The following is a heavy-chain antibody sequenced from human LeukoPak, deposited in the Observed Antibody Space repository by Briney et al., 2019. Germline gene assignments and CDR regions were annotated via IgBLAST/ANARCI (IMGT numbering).Heavy chain of an antibody. V-gene: IGHV4-34*01. Sequence: PSETLSLTCAVYGGSFGGYYWSWIRQPPGKGLEWIGEINHSGSTNYNPSLKSRVTISVDTSKNQFSLKLSSVTAADTAVYYCARVSTIFGVVQGFDPWGQGTLVTVSS. J-gene: IGHJ5*02. CDR1: GGSFGGYY. D-gene: IGHD3-3*01. CDR3: ARVSTIFGVVQGFDP. CDR2: INHSGST.